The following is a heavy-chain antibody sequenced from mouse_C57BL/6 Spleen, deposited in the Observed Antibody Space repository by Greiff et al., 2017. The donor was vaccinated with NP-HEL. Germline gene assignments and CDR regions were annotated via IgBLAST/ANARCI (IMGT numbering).Heavy chain of an antibody. CDR2: IDPSDSYT. D-gene: IGHD2-5*01. Sequence: VQLQQSGAELVMPGASVKLSCKASGYTFTSYRMHWVKQRPGQGLEWIGEIDPSDSYTNYNQKFKGKSTLTVDKSSSTAYMQLSSLTSEDSAVYYCARGYYSNPWFAYWGQGTLVTVSA. J-gene: IGHJ3*01. CDR1: GYTFTSYR. CDR3: ARGYYSNPWFAY. V-gene: IGHV1-69*01.